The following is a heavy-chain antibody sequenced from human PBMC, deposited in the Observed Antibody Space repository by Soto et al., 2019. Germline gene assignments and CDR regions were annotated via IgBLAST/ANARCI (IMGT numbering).Heavy chain of an antibody. D-gene: IGHD4-17*01. J-gene: IGHJ4*02. V-gene: IGHV3-15*07. CDR3: TTLTIPSPFYGDTRQDYFDY. CDR1: GFTFSNAW. Sequence: GGSLRLSCAASGFTFSNAWMNWVRQAPGKGLEWVGRIKSKTDSGTTDDPDPVKGRFTISRDDSKNKLYLQMNSLKTEDTAVYYCTTLTIPSPFYGDTRQDYFDYWGQGTLVTVSS. CDR2: IKSKTDSGTT.